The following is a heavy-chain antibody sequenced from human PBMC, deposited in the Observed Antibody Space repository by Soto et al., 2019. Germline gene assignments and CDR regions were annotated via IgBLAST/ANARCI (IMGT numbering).Heavy chain of an antibody. V-gene: IGHV3-13*05. J-gene: IGHJ6*02. CDR1: GFTFRNYD. Sequence: EVQLVESGGGLVQPGGSLRLSCEASGFTFRNYDMHWVRQGTGKGLEWVSGISAAGDPDYADSVEGRITISRENAQNSFLLQLTSLRVGVTAFYYCARTDRVVYGMDVWVQRTTVIVS. CDR2: ISAAGDP. CDR3: ARTDRVVYGMDV.